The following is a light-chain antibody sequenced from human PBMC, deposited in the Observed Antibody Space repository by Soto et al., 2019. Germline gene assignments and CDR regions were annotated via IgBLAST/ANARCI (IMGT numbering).Light chain of an antibody. J-gene: IGLJ2*01. CDR2: LNSDGSH. CDR3: QTWGAGIQV. Sequence: QLVLTQSPSASASLGASVKLTCALDSGHSTYAIAWHQQQPEKGPRYLMKLNSDGSHSKGDGIPDRFSGSSSGAERYLIISSLQSEDEADYYCQTWGAGIQVFGGGTKVTVL. CDR1: SGHSTYA. V-gene: IGLV4-69*02.